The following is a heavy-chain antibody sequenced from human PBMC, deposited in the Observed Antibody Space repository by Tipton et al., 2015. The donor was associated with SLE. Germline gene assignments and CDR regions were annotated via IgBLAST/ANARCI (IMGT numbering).Heavy chain of an antibody. V-gene: IGHV4-4*08. Sequence: LRLSCAASGFTFSSYAMSWVRQAPGKGLEWIGYIYCSGSTYYNPSLKSRVTISVDTSKNQFSLKLSSVTAADTAVYYCARRIQQQLIYNWFDPWGQGTLVTVSS. D-gene: IGHD6-13*01. J-gene: IGHJ5*02. CDR1: GFTFSSYA. CDR3: ARRIQQQLIYNWFDP. CDR2: IYCSGST.